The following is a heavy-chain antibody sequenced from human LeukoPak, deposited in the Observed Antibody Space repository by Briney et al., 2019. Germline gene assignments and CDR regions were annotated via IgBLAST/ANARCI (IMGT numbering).Heavy chain of an antibody. J-gene: IGHJ6*03. CDR2: INHSGSA. CDR1: GGPFRDYY. CDR3: ARLRSTMVRGVPYKPYYYMDV. Sequence: SETLSLTCAVYGGPFRDYYLTWIRQSPGKGLEWIGEINHSGSANYNPSLKSRVTISVDTSKNQFSLKLSSVTAADTAVYYCARLRSTMVRGVPYKPYYYMDVWGKGTTVTISS. V-gene: IGHV4-34*01. D-gene: IGHD3-10*01.